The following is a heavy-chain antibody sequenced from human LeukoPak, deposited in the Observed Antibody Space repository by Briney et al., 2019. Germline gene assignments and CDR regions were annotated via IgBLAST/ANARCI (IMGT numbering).Heavy chain of an antibody. CDR1: GGSISSGGYY. J-gene: IGHJ4*02. D-gene: IGHD3-3*01. Sequence: ASETLSLTCTVSGGSISSGGYYWSWIRQHPGKGLEWIGYIYYSGSTYYNPSLKSRVTISVDTSKNQFSLKLSSVTAADTAVYYCARQRRSITIFGVVTSGYYFDYWGQGTLVTVSS. CDR3: ARQRRSITIFGVVTSGYYFDY. CDR2: IYYSGST. V-gene: IGHV4-31*03.